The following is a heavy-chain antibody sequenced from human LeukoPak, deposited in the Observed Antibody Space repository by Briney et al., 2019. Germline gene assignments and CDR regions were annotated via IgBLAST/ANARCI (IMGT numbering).Heavy chain of an antibody. CDR2: ISSSGSTI. D-gene: IGHD3-9*01. CDR1: GFTFSDYY. Sequence: GGSLRLSCAASGFTFSDYYMSWIRQAPGKGLEWVSYISSSGSTIYYADSVKGRFTISRDNAKNSLYLQMNSLRAEDTAVYYCARVRGVDILTANWFDPWGQGTLVTVSS. CDR3: ARVRGVDILTANWFDP. J-gene: IGHJ5*02. V-gene: IGHV3-11*01.